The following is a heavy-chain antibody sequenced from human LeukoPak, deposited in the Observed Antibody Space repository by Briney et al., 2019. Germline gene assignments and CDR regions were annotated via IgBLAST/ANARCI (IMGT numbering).Heavy chain of an antibody. Sequence: PGGSLRLSCAASGSTFSSYSMNWVRQAPGKGLEWVSSISSSSSYIYYADSVKGRFTISRDNAKNSLYLQMNSLRAEDTAVYYCAGRCSSTSCYDIEFDYWGQGTLVTVSS. V-gene: IGHV3-21*01. CDR3: AGRCSSTSCYDIEFDY. D-gene: IGHD2-2*01. CDR1: GSTFSSYS. J-gene: IGHJ4*02. CDR2: ISSSSSYI.